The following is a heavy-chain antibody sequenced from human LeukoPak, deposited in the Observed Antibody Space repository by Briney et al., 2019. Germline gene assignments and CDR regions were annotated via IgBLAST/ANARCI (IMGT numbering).Heavy chain of an antibody. J-gene: IGHJ4*02. Sequence: GGSLRLSCVTSGFTFSSYGMHWVRQVPGKGLEWVAVISYDAKSNYHVDSVKGRFTISRDNAKNSLYLQMNSLRAEDTAVYYCARDRYDSSGYYSVDYWGQGTLVTVSS. CDR2: ISYDAKSN. CDR1: GFTFSSYG. CDR3: ARDRYDSSGYYSVDY. V-gene: IGHV3-30*03. D-gene: IGHD3-22*01.